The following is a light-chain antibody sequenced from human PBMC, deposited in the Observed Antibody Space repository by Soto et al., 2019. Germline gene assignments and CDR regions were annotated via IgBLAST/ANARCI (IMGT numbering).Light chain of an antibody. CDR3: QQSYGSSPYT. Sequence: DIQMTQSPSSLPASVGDRVTITCRASQSISNYLNWYQQKPGKAPKLLIYGASNLQSGVPSRFSGSESGTDFTLTISSLQPEDFATYYCQQSYGSSPYTFGQGTKLEIK. CDR1: QSISNY. CDR2: GAS. J-gene: IGKJ2*01. V-gene: IGKV1-39*01.